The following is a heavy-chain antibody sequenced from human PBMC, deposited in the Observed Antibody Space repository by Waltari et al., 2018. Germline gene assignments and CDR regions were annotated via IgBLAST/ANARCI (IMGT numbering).Heavy chain of an antibody. V-gene: IGHV3-7*01. J-gene: IGHJ4*02. Sequence: EVQLVESGGGLVQPGGSLRLSCAASGFTFSGYWMSWVRQAPGKGLEWVANIKQDGSEKYYVDSVKGRFTISRDNAKNSLYLQMNSLRAEDTAVYYCASGPLSSGWYGYWGQGTLVTVSS. CDR1: GFTFSGYW. CDR2: IKQDGSEK. D-gene: IGHD6-19*01. CDR3: ASGPLSSGWYGY.